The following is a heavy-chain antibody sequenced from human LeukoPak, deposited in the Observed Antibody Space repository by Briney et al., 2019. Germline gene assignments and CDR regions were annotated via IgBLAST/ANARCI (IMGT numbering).Heavy chain of an antibody. CDR2: IYYSGST. V-gene: IGHV4-31*03. Sequence: SSQTLSLTCTVSGGSISSGGYYWSWIRQHPGKGLEWIGYIYYSGSTYYNPSLKSRVTISVDTSKNQFSLKLSSVTAADTAVYYCARVQVDILTGYYYYGMDVWGQGTTVTVSS. CDR3: ARVQVDILTGYYYYGMDV. J-gene: IGHJ6*02. CDR1: GGSISSGGYY. D-gene: IGHD3-9*01.